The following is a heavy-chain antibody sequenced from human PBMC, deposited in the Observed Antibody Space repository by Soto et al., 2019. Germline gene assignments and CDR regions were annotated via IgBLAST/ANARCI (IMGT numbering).Heavy chain of an antibody. D-gene: IGHD6-19*01. V-gene: IGHV3-74*01. J-gene: IGHJ4*02. CDR1: GFTFSSYW. Sequence: GGSLRLSCAASGFTFSSYWMHWARQVPGKGLVWVSRIHFDGSTTHYADSVKGRFTISRDNAKNTLSLQMNSLRAEDTAVYYCARDAYISGYYQFDYWGQGTLVTVSS. CDR2: IHFDGSTT. CDR3: ARDAYISGYYQFDY.